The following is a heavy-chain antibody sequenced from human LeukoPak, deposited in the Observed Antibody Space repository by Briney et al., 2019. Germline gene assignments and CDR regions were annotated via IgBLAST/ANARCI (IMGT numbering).Heavy chain of an antibody. V-gene: IGHV6-1*01. J-gene: IGHJ5*02. CDR3: ARGLTFRYNWFDP. CDR1: GGSVSSNSAA. D-gene: IGHD4/OR15-4a*01. Sequence: SQTLSLTCAISGGSVSSNSAAWNWIRQSPSRGLEWPGRTYYRSKWYNDYAVSVKSRITINPNTSKNQFSLQLNSVTPEDTAVYYCARGLTFRYNWFDPWGQGTLVTVSS. CDR2: TYYRSKWYN.